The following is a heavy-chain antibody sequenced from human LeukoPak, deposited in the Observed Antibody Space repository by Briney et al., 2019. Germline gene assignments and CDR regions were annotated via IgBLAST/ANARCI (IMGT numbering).Heavy chain of an antibody. CDR3: AKVPVAGLPTYFDY. CDR1: GFTFSSCS. V-gene: IGHV3-21*04. CDR2: ISSSSSYI. Sequence: GGSLRLSCAASGFTFSSCSMIWVRQAPGKGLEWVSSISSSSSYIYYADSVKGRFTISRDNAKISLYLQMNSLRAEDTAVYYCAKVPVAGLPTYFDYWGQGTLVTVSS. J-gene: IGHJ4*02. D-gene: IGHD6-19*01.